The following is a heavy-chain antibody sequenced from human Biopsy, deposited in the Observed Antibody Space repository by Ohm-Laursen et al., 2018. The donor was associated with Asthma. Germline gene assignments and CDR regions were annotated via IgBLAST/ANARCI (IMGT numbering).Heavy chain of an antibody. CDR2: ISPDGRSA. V-gene: IGHV3-23*01. CDR1: GFTFGGYA. D-gene: IGHD1-26*01. J-gene: IGHJ3*02. Sequence: SLRLSCAASGFTFGGYAMSWARQAPGKGLEWVSTISPDGRSAHGPDSFRGRFTISRDNSNNTLYLQMSSLRAEDTALYYCARYQWELLRGAAFDIWGQGTMVTVAS. CDR3: ARYQWELLRGAAFDI.